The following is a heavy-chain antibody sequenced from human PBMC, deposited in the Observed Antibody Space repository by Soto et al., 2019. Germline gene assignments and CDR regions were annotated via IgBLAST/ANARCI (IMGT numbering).Heavy chain of an antibody. D-gene: IGHD3-9*01. V-gene: IGHV3-21*02. CDR1: GFTFSDFS. CDR3: VRDEPGGDDIWAGYLNLGYFQH. J-gene: IGHJ1*01. Sequence: EVQLVESGGGLINPGGSLRLSCEASGFTFSDFSMNWVRQAPGKGLEWVSSISTGSRYIYYGDSLKGRFTTSRDDARNSLHLQMVSLRAEDTALYYCVRDEPGGDDIWAGYLNLGYFQHWGQGALVTVSS. CDR2: ISTGSRYI.